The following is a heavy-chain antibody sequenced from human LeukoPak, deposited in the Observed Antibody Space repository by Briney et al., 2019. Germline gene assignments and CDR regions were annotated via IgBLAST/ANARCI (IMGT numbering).Heavy chain of an antibody. J-gene: IGHJ4*02. Sequence: GGSLRLSCAASGFTFSTYAMSWVRQAPGKGLEWVSGISGSGDSTYYADSVKGRFTISRDNSKNTLYLQMNSLRAEDTAVYYCAKFDVRYGYYDSSGYYAPFDYWGQGTLVTVSS. V-gene: IGHV3-23*01. D-gene: IGHD3-22*01. CDR3: AKFDVRYGYYDSSGYYAPFDY. CDR1: GFTFSTYA. CDR2: ISGSGDST.